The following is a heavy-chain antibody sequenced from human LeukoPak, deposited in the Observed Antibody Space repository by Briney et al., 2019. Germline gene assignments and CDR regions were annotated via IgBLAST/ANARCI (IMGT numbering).Heavy chain of an antibody. J-gene: IGHJ4*02. V-gene: IGHV3-48*04. D-gene: IGHD1-26*01. CDR3: AKDIGDSGSYFGFDY. CDR2: IRSSGTST. Sequence: GGSLRLSCAASGFTFSSFSMNWVRQAPGKGLEWVSYIRSSGTSTDYTGSVKGRFTISRDNAKNSLYLQMNSLRAEDTALYYCAKDIGDSGSYFGFDYWGQGTLVTVSS. CDR1: GFTFSSFS.